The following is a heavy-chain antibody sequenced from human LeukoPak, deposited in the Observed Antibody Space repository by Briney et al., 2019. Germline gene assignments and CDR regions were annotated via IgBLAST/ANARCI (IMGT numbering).Heavy chain of an antibody. CDR3: ARGVSSTIYYYYYMDV. V-gene: IGHV1-8*01. Sequence: ASVKVSCKASGYTFNSYDINWVRQATGQGLEWMGWMNPNSGNRGYAQNFQGRVTITRNTSISTAYMELSSLRSEDTAVYYCARGVSSTIYYYYYMDVWGKGTTVTVSS. D-gene: IGHD2-15*01. CDR2: MNPNSGNR. J-gene: IGHJ6*03. CDR1: GYTFNSYD.